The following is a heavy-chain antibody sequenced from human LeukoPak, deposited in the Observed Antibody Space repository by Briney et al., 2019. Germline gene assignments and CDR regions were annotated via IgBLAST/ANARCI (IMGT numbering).Heavy chain of an antibody. V-gene: IGHV1-24*01. CDR2: FDPGDGET. D-gene: IGHD3-22*01. J-gene: IGHJ4*02. CDR3: ATVDGHYDSSGY. CDR1: GYTLTELS. Sequence: ASVKVSCKVSGYTLTELSMHWVRQAPGKGLEWMGGFDPGDGETIYAQKFQGRVTMTEDTSTDTAYMELSSLRSEDTAVYYCATVDGHYDSSGYWGQGTLVIVSS.